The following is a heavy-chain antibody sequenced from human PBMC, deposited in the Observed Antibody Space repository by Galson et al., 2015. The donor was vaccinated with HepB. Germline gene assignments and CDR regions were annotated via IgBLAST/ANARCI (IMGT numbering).Heavy chain of an antibody. Sequence: SLRLSCAASGFTFSSYSMNWVRQAPGKGLEWVSSISSSSSYIYYADSVKGRFTISRDNAKNSLYLQMNSLRAEDTAVYYCARDDYGGSPIDYWGQGTLVTVSS. CDR3: ARDDYGGSPIDY. V-gene: IGHV3-21*01. D-gene: IGHD4-23*01. CDR1: GFTFSSYS. CDR2: ISSSSSYI. J-gene: IGHJ4*02.